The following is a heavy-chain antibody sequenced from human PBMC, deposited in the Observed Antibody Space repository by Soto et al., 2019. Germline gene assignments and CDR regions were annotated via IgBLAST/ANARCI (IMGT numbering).Heavy chain of an antibody. CDR3: ASYHFDNIGYQADY. D-gene: IGHD3-22*01. CDR1: GYTFSSYY. J-gene: IGHJ4*02. V-gene: IGHV1-46*01. CDR2: INPSLGYA. Sequence: ASVKVSCKASGYTFSSYYMNWVRQAPGQGLEWLGIINPSLGYATYAQRFQGRVTMTRDASTSTAYMELSSLRSEDTAVYYCASYHFDNIGYQADYWGPG.